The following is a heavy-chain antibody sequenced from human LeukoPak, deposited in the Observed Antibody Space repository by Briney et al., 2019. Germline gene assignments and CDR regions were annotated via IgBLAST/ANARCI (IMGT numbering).Heavy chain of an antibody. CDR3: ARLRWEQTGYSSDY. Sequence: GGSLRLSCAASGFTFNKYSMNWVRQAPGKGLEWVSSISTSSSYIYYADSVKGRFTISRDNAKNSLYLPMNSLRAEDTAVFYCARLRWEQTGYSSDYWGQGTLVTVSS. CDR2: ISTSSSYI. J-gene: IGHJ4*02. V-gene: IGHV3-21*06. CDR1: GFTFNKYS. D-gene: IGHD4-23*01.